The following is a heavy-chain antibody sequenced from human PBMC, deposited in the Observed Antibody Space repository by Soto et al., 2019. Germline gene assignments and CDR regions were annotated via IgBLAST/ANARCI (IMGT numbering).Heavy chain of an antibody. CDR3: ARGVTMVRGVIHTPYFDY. V-gene: IGHV4-31*03. J-gene: IGHJ4*02. Sequence: QVQLQVSGPGLEKPSQTLSLTCTVSGGSISSGGYYWSWIRQHPGKGLEWIGYIYYSGSTYYNPSLKSRVTISVDTSKNQFSLKLSSVTAADTAVYYCARGVTMVRGVIHTPYFDYWGQGTLVTVSS. CDR1: GGSISSGGYY. CDR2: IYYSGST. D-gene: IGHD3-10*01.